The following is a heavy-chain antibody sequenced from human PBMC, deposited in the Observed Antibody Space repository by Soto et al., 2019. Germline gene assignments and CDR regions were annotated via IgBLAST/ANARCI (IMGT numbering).Heavy chain of an antibody. CDR1: GDSISSRSYY. V-gene: IGHV4-39*01. CDR3: ARFSWYGSDSITSSYMDF. CDR2: SSYTRNT. D-gene: IGHD6-13*01. J-gene: IGHJ6*03. Sequence: LQESGPGLVKPSETLSLTCSVFGDSISSRSYYWAWIRRPPGMGLEWIAGSSYTRNTYYNPSPTSRTAISGDSSKKQFSLKLSFVTAADTAVYYCARFSWYGSDSITSSYMDFWGNGARVTVS.